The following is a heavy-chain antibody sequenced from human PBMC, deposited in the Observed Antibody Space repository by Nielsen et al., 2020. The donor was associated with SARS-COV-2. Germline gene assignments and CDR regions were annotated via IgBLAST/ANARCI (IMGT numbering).Heavy chain of an antibody. D-gene: IGHD3-3*01. J-gene: IGHJ6*02. V-gene: IGHV4-34*01. CDR2: INDSGTT. Sequence: SETLSLTCGVSGGAFSGYRWTWVRQSPGKGLEWLGEINDSGTTNYNPPLTGRVSISQDASKRQLSLKLSSVTAADTALYFCARGIYDFLSGSDVSLNGSDVWGQGTTVTVSS. CDR1: GGAFSGYR. CDR3: ARGIYDFLSGSDVSLNGSDV.